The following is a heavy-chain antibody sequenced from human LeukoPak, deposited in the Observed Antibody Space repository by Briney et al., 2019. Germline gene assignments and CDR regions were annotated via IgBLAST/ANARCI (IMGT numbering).Heavy chain of an antibody. CDR3: ARVMHWDTVMARGLGMEV. Sequence: GGSLRLSCAPSEFIFSNYWMHWVRQAPGKGLVWVSRINSDGTTIDYADSVKGRFTISRDNAKNTLYLQMNSLRDEDTAVYYCARVMHWDTVMARGLGMEVWGQGTTVTVSS. J-gene: IGHJ6*02. V-gene: IGHV3-74*01. CDR1: EFIFSNYW. CDR2: INSDGTTI. D-gene: IGHD5-18*01.